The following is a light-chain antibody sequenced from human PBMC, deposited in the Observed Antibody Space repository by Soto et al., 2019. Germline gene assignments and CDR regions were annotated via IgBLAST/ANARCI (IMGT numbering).Light chain of an antibody. CDR1: QSVSSNY. J-gene: IGKJ1*01. Sequence: EIVLTQSPGTLSLSAGERATLSCRASQSVSSNYLAWYQQKPGQAPSLLIYGASRRATGIPDRFSGSGSGTDFTLTISRLEPEDSAVYYCQQYRSSPPEKTFGQGTKVEIK. CDR2: GAS. CDR3: QQYRSSPPEKT. V-gene: IGKV3-20*01.